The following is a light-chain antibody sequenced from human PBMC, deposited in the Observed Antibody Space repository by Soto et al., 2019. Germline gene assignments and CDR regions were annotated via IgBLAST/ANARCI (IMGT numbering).Light chain of an antibody. CDR3: QQLNNYPST. J-gene: IGKJ4*01. CDR1: QDISSY. V-gene: IGKV1-9*01. CDR2: AAS. Sequence: IQLTQSPSSLSASVGDRVTITCRASQDISSYLGWYQQKPGKAPKLLIYAASTLQSGVPSRFSGSGSGTDFTLTINSLQPEDFATYYCQQLNNYPSTFGRGTKVEIK.